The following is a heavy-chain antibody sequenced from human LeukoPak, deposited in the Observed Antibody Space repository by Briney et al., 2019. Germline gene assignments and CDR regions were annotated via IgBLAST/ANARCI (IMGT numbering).Heavy chain of an antibody. D-gene: IGHD6-19*01. CDR2: INHSGYT. J-gene: IGHJ4*02. Sequence: SETLSLTCAVSGVAFSNYYWSWVRKSPRQGLEWIGEINHSGYTNYNPSLKSRVTMSIDTSKNQFSLLLTSVTAADAGVYYCTRAVAGHPDWGQGTLVTVSS. CDR3: TRAVAGHPD. CDR1: GVAFSNYY. V-gene: IGHV4-34*01.